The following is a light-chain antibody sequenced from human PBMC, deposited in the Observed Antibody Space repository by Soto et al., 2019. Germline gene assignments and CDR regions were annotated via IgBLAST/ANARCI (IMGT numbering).Light chain of an antibody. CDR3: QQVNVYPST. Sequence: DIQITQSPSTLSASVGDRVTITCRASQGISSYLGWYQQKPGKAPNLLIYDASTLHSGVPSRFSGGGSGTDFTLTISSLQPEDFATYYCQQVNVYPSTFGGGTKV. CDR2: DAS. CDR1: QGISSY. V-gene: IGKV1-9*01. J-gene: IGKJ4*01.